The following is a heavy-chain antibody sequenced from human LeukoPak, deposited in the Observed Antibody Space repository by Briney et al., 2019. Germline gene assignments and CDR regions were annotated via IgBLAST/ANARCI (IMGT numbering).Heavy chain of an antibody. Sequence: GGSLRLSCAASGFTFSDYYMSWIRQVPGKGLEWVSYIGRSGTTIHYADSVKGRFTISRDNAKNSLYLQMNSLRAEDTAVYYCARDSTLHAWFGELFSFWGPGTLVTVSS. D-gene: IGHD3-10*01. J-gene: IGHJ4*02. CDR1: GFTFSDYY. V-gene: IGHV3-11*04. CDR3: ARDSTLHAWFGELFSF. CDR2: IGRSGTTI.